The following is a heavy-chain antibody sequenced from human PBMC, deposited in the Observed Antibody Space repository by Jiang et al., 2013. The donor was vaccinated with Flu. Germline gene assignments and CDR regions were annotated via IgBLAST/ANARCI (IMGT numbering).Heavy chain of an antibody. Sequence: VQLVESGGGLVKPGGSLRLSCAASGLNFNTAWMSWVRQAPGKGLEWVGRIKSKTDGGTVDYAAPVKGRFTISRDDPQHTLYLQMNSLKIEDTAVYYCSTDRSWFDPWGQGTLVTVSS. CDR3: STDRSWFDP. V-gene: IGHV3-15*01. CDR2: IKSKTDGGTV. D-gene: IGHD3-16*02. J-gene: IGHJ5*02. CDR1: GLNFNTAW.